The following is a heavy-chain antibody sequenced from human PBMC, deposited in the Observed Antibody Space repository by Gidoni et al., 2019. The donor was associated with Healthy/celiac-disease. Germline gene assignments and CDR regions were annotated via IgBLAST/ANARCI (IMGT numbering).Heavy chain of an antibody. D-gene: IGHD3-22*01. Sequence: QVQLVESGGGLGKPGGSLRLSCAASGLTFRDYDMSWSRQAPGKGLEWVSYISSSGSTLYYADSVKGRFTISRDNAKNSLYLQMNSLRAEDTAVYYCAREYYYDSSGYSMGVDYWGQGTLVTVSS. CDR1: GLTFRDYD. CDR2: ISSSGSTL. CDR3: AREYYYDSSGYSMGVDY. V-gene: IGHV3-11*01. J-gene: IGHJ4*02.